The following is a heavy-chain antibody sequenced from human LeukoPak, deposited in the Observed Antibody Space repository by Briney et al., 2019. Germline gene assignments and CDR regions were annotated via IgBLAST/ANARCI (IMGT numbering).Heavy chain of an antibody. CDR1: GYTFTYRY. Sequence: SVKVSCKASGYTFTYRYLHWVRQAPGQALEWMGWITPFNGNTNYAQKFQDRVTITRNTSISTAYMELSSLRSEDTAVYYCARVGGTAAAGGDYYGMDVWGQGTTVTVSS. CDR3: ARVGGTAAAGGDYYGMDV. D-gene: IGHD6-13*01. CDR2: ITPFNGNT. V-gene: IGHV1-45*02. J-gene: IGHJ6*02.